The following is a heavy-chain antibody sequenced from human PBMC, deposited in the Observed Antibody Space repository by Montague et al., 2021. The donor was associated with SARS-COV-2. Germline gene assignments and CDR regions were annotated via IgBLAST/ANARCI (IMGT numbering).Heavy chain of an antibody. CDR3: AREIAAAGPALDY. Sequence: PALVKPTQTLTLTCTFSGFSLSTSGMCVGWIRQPPGKALEWLARIDWDDDKYYSTSLKTRLTISKDTSKDQVVLTMTNMDPVDTATYYCAREIAAAGPALDYWGQGTLVTVSS. CDR1: GFSLSTSGMC. V-gene: IGHV2-70*11. D-gene: IGHD6-13*01. CDR2: IDWDDDK. J-gene: IGHJ4*02.